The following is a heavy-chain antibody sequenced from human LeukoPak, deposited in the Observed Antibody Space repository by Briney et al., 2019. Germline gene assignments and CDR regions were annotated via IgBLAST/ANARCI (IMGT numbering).Heavy chain of an antibody. D-gene: IGHD3-3*01. V-gene: IGHV4-34*01. Sequence: SETLSLTCAVYGGSFIGYYWSWIRQPPGKGLEWIGEINHSGGANYNPSLKGRVTISADTSKSQFSLKLGSVTAADTAVYYCARVPLRFLEPFDYWGQGTLDTVSS. J-gene: IGHJ4*02. CDR3: ARVPLRFLEPFDY. CDR1: GGSFIGYY. CDR2: INHSGGA.